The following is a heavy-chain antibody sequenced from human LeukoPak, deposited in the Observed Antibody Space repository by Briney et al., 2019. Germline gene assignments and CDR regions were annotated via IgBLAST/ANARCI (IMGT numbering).Heavy chain of an antibody. CDR1: GYTFTGYY. Sequence: GASVKVSCKASGYTFTGYYMHWVRQAPGHGLEWMGWINPNSGGTNYAQKFQGRVTMTRDTSISTAYMELSRLRSDDTAVYYCASVLWSGYHEGFDYWGQGTLVTVSS. CDR3: ASVLWSGYHEGFDY. V-gene: IGHV1-2*02. D-gene: IGHD3-3*01. J-gene: IGHJ4*02. CDR2: INPNSGGT.